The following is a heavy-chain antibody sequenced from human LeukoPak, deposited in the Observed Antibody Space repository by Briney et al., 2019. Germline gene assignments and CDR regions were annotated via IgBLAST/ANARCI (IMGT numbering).Heavy chain of an antibody. Sequence: PGGSLRLSCTASGFAFSSHWMTWVRQPPGKGLEWVANIKEDGSVKYYVDSVKGRFTISRDNAKNSLYLQMNSLRAEDTAIYYCTRVGYIDEGIDYWGQGTLVTVSS. CDR2: IKEDGSVK. CDR3: TRVGYIDEGIDY. D-gene: IGHD5-24*01. CDR1: GFAFSSHW. J-gene: IGHJ4*02. V-gene: IGHV3-7*04.